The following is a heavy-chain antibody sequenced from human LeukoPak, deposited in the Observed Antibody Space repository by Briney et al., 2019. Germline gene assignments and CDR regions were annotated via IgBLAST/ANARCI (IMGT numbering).Heavy chain of an antibody. CDR2: ITPYNGGT. CDR3: ARATGTFFDY. D-gene: IGHD1/OR15-1a*01. Sequence: ASVTVSFKASGFTFTGYPIHWVRQAPGQGLEWMGWITPYNGGTNYAQKFQGRVTMTRDTSIRTAYMELSGLTSDDTAVYYCARATGTFFDYWGQGSLVTVSS. V-gene: IGHV1-2*02. J-gene: IGHJ4*02. CDR1: GFTFTGYP.